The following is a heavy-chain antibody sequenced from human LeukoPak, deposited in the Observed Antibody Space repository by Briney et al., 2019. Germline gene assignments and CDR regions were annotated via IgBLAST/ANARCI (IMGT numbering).Heavy chain of an antibody. J-gene: IGHJ3*02. CDR2: INPRGCST. V-gene: IGHV1-46*01. D-gene: IGHD1-26*01. CDR3: ARVWESAFDI. CDR1: GYTFTRYY. Sequence: ASVKVSYKASGYTFTRYYMHWVRPAPGQGLEWTGIINPRGCSTSYAQKFQGRVTMTRDTSTSTVYLELSSLRSGDTAFYYCARVWESAFDIWGQGTMVTVSS.